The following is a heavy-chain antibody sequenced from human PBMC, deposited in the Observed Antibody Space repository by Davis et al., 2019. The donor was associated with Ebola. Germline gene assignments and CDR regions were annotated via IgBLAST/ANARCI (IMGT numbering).Heavy chain of an antibody. J-gene: IGHJ5*02. CDR2: ISGYDGNT. CDR3: ARDGHIVVVVGSFDP. CDR1: GYTFSSFA. D-gene: IGHD2-21*01. Sequence: ASVKVSCKASGYTFSSFAITWVREAPGQGLEWMGWISGYDGNTNYAQKLQGRVTMTTDTSTSTAYMELRSLRSDDTAVYYCARDGHIVVVVGSFDPWGQGTLVTVSS. V-gene: IGHV1-18*01.